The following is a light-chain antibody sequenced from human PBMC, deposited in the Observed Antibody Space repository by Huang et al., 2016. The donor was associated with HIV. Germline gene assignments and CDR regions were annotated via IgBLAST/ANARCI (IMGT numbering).Light chain of an antibody. J-gene: IGKJ2*01. V-gene: IGKV3-15*01. CDR2: GAS. CDR3: QHYNNWPYT. CDR1: QSVSRN. Sequence: EIVMTQSPATLSVSPGGRATLSCRASQSVSRNLAWFQQRPGQAPRLLIDGASTRKTGVPARFSGSGSGTEFTLTISSLQSADFAVYYCQHYNNWPYTFGQGTKLEIK.